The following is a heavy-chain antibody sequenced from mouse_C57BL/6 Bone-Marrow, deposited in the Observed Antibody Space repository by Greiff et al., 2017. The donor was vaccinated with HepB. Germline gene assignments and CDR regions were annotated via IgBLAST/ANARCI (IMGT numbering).Heavy chain of an antibody. Sequence: VQLKESGPGLVQPSQSLSITCTVSGFSLTSYGVHWVRQSPGKGLEWLGVIWSGGSTDYNAAFISRLSISKDNSKSQVFFKMNSLQADDTAIYYCARTGITTVVPFAYWGQGTLVTVSA. J-gene: IGHJ3*01. D-gene: IGHD1-1*01. CDR3: ARTGITTVVPFAY. CDR2: IWSGGST. CDR1: GFSLTSYG. V-gene: IGHV2-2*01.